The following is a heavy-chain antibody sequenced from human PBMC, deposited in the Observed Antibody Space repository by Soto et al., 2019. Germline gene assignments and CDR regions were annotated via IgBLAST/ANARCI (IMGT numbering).Heavy chain of an antibody. J-gene: IGHJ4*02. V-gene: IGHV1-3*01. CDR3: ARVPYRGYEFDY. D-gene: IGHD5-12*01. Sequence: ASVKVSCKASGYTFTSYAMHWVRQAPGQRLEWMGWINAGNGNTKYSQKFQGRVTITRDTSASTAYMELSSLRSEDTAVYYCARVPYRGYEFDYWGQGTLVTVSS. CDR1: GYTFTSYA. CDR2: INAGNGNT.